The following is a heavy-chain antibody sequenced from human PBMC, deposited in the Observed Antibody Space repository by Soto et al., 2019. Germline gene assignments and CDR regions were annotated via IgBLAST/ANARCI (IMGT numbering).Heavy chain of an antibody. CDR3: ARELDYWYFDL. Sequence: QVQLVQSGAEVKKPGASVKVSCKASGYTFTSYDINWVRQAAGQGLEWLGWMNPSSGNKAYAQNFQGRVTMTRNTSISTAYLELTSLTSEDTAAYYCARELDYWYFDLWGRGTLVTVSS. CDR1: GYTFTSYD. CDR2: MNPSSGNK. V-gene: IGHV1-8*01. J-gene: IGHJ2*01. D-gene: IGHD1-1*01.